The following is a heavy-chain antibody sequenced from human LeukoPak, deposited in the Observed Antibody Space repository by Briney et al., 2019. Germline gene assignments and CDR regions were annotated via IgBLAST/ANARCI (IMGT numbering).Heavy chain of an antibody. CDR2: IDPNSGGT. CDR1: GYTFTGYY. J-gene: IGHJ3*02. V-gene: IGHV1-2*02. CDR3: ARDSHDILTGYYASAFDI. D-gene: IGHD3-9*01. Sequence: GASVKVSCKASGYTFTGYYMHWVRQAPGQGLEWMGWIDPNSGGTNYGQKLQGRVTMTTDTSTSTAYMELRSLRSDDTAVYYCARDSHDILTGYYASAFDIWGQGTMVTVSS.